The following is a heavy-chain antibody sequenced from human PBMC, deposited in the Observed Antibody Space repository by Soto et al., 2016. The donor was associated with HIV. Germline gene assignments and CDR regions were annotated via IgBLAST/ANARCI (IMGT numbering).Heavy chain of an antibody. V-gene: IGHV3-11*05. CDR2: ISSGGFST. D-gene: IGHD1-26*01. CDR3: ARRLASFPYSGNYYADY. Sequence: QVQLVESGGGLVEPGGSLRLSCAASGFTFSDYYMTWIRQAPGKGLEWVAYISSGGFSTNYADSLQGRFTISRDNAKNSLYLQMNSLRAEDTAIYYCARRLASFPYSGNYYADYWGQGTLVTVSS. CDR1: GFTFSDYY. J-gene: IGHJ4*02.